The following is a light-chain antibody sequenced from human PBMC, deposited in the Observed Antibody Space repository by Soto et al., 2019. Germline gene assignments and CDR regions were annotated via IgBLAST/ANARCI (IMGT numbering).Light chain of an antibody. J-gene: IGKJ4*01. V-gene: IGKV4-1*01. CDR3: QQYYHTPPT. CDR1: QSVLYSPNNKDY. Sequence: DFVMTQSPDSLAVSLGERATFNCKSSQSVLYSPNNKDYLAWYQQKPGQPPKLLIYWASTRGSGVPDRFSGSGSGTDFTLTISSLQAEDVAVYYCQQYYHTPPTFGEGTKVEIK. CDR2: WAS.